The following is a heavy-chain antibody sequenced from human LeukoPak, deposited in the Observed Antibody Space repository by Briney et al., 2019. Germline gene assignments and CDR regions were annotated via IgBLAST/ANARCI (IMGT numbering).Heavy chain of an antibody. Sequence: PGGSLRLSCVASGFTFSSYSMNWVRQAPGKGLEWVSYISSSSSTIYYADSVKGRFTISRDNAKNSLYLQMNSLRAEDTAVYYCARDYYDSSGYPYYYYYMDVWGKGTTVTVSS. CDR2: ISSSSSTI. CDR1: GFTFSSYS. J-gene: IGHJ6*03. CDR3: ARDYYDSSGYPYYYYYMDV. D-gene: IGHD3-22*01. V-gene: IGHV3-48*01.